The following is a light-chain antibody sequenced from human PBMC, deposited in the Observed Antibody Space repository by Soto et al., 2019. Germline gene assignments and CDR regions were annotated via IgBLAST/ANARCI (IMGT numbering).Light chain of an antibody. Sequence: EIVLTQSAATRPVSPWALATLSFRASQSINTYLAWYQQKPGQAPRLLIYDASKRATGIPARFSGSGSGTNFTLTISSLEPEDFAVYYCQQRRSWQVTFGQGTRLEIK. V-gene: IGKV3D-11*02. CDR3: QQRRSWQVT. J-gene: IGKJ5*01. CDR1: QSINTY. CDR2: DAS.